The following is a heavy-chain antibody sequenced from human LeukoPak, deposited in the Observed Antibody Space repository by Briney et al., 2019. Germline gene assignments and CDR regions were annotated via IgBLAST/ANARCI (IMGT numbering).Heavy chain of an antibody. CDR3: ARAHLIAAAGYNWFDP. J-gene: IGHJ5*02. D-gene: IGHD6-13*01. CDR1: GYTFTPFY. Sequence: GVSVNVSYKPSGYTFTPFYMHWVRQAPGQGLAWMGWINPNSGATNYAHKFQGRVTMTRDTSISTAYMELSRLRSDDTSVYYCARAHLIAAAGYNWFDPWGQGTLVTVSS. V-gene: IGHV1-2*07. CDR2: INPNSGAT.